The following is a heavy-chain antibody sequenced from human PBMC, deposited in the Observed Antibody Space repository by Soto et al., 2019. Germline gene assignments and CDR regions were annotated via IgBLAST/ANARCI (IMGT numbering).Heavy chain of an antibody. CDR2: ISSRGDYR. CDR3: ANHAGLEF. D-gene: IGHD6-13*01. CDR1: GFTFSSSG. V-gene: IGHV3-23*01. Sequence: EGQLLQSGGGLVQPGESLRLSCAASGFTFSSSGMSWVRQAPVKGLEWVSSISSRGDYRYYADSVKGRFTISRDNSKNTLDLQVSSLTAEDTALYYCANHAGLEFWGQGTMVAVSS. J-gene: IGHJ3*01.